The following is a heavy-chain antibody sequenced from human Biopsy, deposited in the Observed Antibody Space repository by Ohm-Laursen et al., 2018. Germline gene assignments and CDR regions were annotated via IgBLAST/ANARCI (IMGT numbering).Heavy chain of an antibody. Sequence: ASVKVSCKASGYSFTSYYMHWVRQAPGQGLEWMGMINPSGSTTSYPQIFQGRVTMTSDTSKSTVYMELSSLRSADTAVYFCARNTGWYGDLYYFDYWGQGTLVTVSS. D-gene: IGHD6-19*01. J-gene: IGHJ4*02. CDR2: INPSGSTT. CDR1: GYSFTSYY. CDR3: ARNTGWYGDLYYFDY. V-gene: IGHV1-46*01.